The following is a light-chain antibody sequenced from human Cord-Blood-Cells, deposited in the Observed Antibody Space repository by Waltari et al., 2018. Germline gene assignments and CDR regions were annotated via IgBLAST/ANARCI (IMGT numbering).Light chain of an antibody. CDR2: AAS. V-gene: IGKV1-39*01. CDR3: QQSYSTPFT. Sequence: DIQMTQSPSPLSSSVGDRVTITCRASQGIRSYLNWYQQKPGKAPKLLIYAASSLQSGVPSRFSGSGSGTDFTLTISSLQPEDFATYYCQQSYSTPFTFGPGTKVDIK. J-gene: IGKJ3*01. CDR1: QGIRSY.